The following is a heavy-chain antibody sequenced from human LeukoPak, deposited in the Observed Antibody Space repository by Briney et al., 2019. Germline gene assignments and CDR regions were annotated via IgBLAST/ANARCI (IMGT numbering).Heavy chain of an antibody. J-gene: IGHJ4*02. V-gene: IGHV3-23*01. CDR3: AKTNGYFDQ. D-gene: IGHD2-8*01. CDR1: GFTFSSYG. Sequence: GGSLRLSCAASGFTFSSYGMTWLRQTPAKGLEWVSAISGSGETTYYSDSVKGRFTISRDNSKNTLFLHMNSLRVEDAAMYYCAKTNGYFDQWGQGTLVAVSS. CDR2: ISGSGETT.